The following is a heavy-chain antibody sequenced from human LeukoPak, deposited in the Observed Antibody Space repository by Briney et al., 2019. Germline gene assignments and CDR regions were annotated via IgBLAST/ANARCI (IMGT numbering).Heavy chain of an antibody. CDR2: ISAYNGNT. Sequence: ASVKVSCKASGYTFTSYGISWVRQAPGQGLEWMGWISAYNGNTKYAQKLQGRVTMTTDTSTSTAYMELRSLRSDDTAVYYCARSPYYDILTGYYSTSNWFDPWGQGTLVTVSS. CDR1: GYTFTSYG. D-gene: IGHD3-9*01. V-gene: IGHV1-18*01. CDR3: ARSPYYDILTGYYSTSNWFDP. J-gene: IGHJ5*02.